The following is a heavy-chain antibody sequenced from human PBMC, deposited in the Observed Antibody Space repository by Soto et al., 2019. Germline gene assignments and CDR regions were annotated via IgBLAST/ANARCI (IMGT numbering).Heavy chain of an antibody. J-gene: IGHJ4*02. Sequence: EVQLLESGGDLVQPGGSLRLSCAASGFNVGAFAVNWVRQAPGKGLEWVSGISVSDAFIYYADSVRGRFSISRDASENIVYLQMNSLRVDDTALYYYTIETVAGITWVDYWGQGTLVTVSS. V-gene: IGHV3-23*01. CDR3: TIETVAGITWVDY. CDR2: ISVSDAFI. CDR1: GFNVGAFA. D-gene: IGHD1-20*01.